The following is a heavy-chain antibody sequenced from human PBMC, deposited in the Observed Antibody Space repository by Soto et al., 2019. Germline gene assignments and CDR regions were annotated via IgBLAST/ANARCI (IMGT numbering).Heavy chain of an antibody. J-gene: IGHJ4*02. CDR3: ARLYASVTTIDY. CDR1: GFTFSDYW. CDR2: INQDGSDR. D-gene: IGHD2-2*01. Sequence: EVQLVESGGGLVQPGGSLRLSCAASGFTFSDYWMTWVRQAPGKGLEWVASINQDGSDRRSVDSVRGRFTVSRDNAKNSLFLQMTSLRVEDTAVYYCARLYASVTTIDYWGQGTLATVSS. V-gene: IGHV3-7*01.